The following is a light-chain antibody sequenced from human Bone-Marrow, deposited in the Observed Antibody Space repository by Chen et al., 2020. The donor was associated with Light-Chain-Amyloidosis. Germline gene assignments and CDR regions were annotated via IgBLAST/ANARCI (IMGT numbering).Light chain of an antibody. J-gene: IGKJ4*01. Sequence: EIVLTQSPGTLSLSPGEGANLSCRASQTIISNYLTWYQQKFGQAPRLLIYGSSSRATGIPDRFTGSGSVTDFTLTINRLEPEDFAMYDCQQYGTSPLTFGGGTKVE. CDR2: GSS. V-gene: IGKV3-20*01. CDR3: QQYGTSPLT. CDR1: QTIISNY.